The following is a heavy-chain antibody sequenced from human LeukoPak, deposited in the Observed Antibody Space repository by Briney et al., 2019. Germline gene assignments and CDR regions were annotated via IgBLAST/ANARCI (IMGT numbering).Heavy chain of an antibody. V-gene: IGHV4-61*01. CDR3: TRGGSGWDLYFDL. J-gene: IGHJ2*01. CDR1: GGSFSSGTYY. Sequence: SETLSLTCIVSGGSFSSGTYYWNWIRQSPGKGLEWIGYIYYSGSANYNPSLKSRVTISVDTSKTQFSLKLNSVTAADTAMYYCTRGGSGWDLYFDLWGRGTLVTVSS. CDR2: IYYSGSA. D-gene: IGHD6-19*01.